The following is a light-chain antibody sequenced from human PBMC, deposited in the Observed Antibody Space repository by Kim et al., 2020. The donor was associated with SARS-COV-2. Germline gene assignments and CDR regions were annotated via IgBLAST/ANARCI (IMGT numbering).Light chain of an antibody. CDR1: QGSNYW. CDR3: QRYNSYAQVYA. CDR2: KTS. V-gene: IGKV1-5*03. J-gene: IGKJ2*01. Sequence: VGDRVTITCRASQGSNYWLAWYQQKPGQAPKLLIYKTSTLERGVPSRFSGSGSGTEFTLTINSLQPDDFATYFCQRYNSYAQVYAFGQGTKLEI.